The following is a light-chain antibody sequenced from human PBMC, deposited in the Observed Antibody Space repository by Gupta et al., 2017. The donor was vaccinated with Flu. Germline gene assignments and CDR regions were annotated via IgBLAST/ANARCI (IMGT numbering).Light chain of an antibody. CDR3: LQTYSSPPKT. V-gene: IGKV1-39*01. CDR1: QNISSY. Sequence: SSLSASVGDRVIITCRASQNISSYLHWYQQKPGKAPKLLIYAASSLQSGVPSRFSGSGSGTDFTLTISSLQAEDLATYFCLQTYSSPPKTFGEGTRVEI. CDR2: AAS. J-gene: IGKJ4*02.